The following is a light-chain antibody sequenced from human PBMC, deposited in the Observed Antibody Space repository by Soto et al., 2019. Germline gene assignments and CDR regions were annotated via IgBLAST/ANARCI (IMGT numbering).Light chain of an antibody. CDR2: DAS. J-gene: IGKJ2*01. Sequence: DIPMTQSPSSLSASVGDRVTITCRASQGISTWLAWFRQKPGKAPELLIHDASTLQSGVPSRFSGSGTGSEFTLTIRSLQPEDFATYYCHQAKTFPFTFGQGTKVEI. V-gene: IGKV1-12*01. CDR1: QGISTW. CDR3: HQAKTFPFT.